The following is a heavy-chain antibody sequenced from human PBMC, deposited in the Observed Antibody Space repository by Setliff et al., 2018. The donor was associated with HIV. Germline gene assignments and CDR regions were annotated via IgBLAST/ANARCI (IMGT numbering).Heavy chain of an antibody. V-gene: IGHV1-8*02. CDR2: VNPNSGNT. D-gene: IGHD3-10*01. CDR1: GYTFTSYD. J-gene: IGHJ6*02. CDR3: ARGKGVGGVIITGGLDV. Sequence: GASVKVSCKASGYTFTSYDINWVRQATGQGLEWMGWVNPNSGNTGYARKFQGRVTMTRKTSISTAYMELSSLTSEDTAVYYCARGKGVGGVIITGGLDVGGQGTTVTVSS.